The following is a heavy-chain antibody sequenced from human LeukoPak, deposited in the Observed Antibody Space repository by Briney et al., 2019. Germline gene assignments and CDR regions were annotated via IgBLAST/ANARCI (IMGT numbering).Heavy chain of an antibody. CDR3: AKGGKWLVRDIGY. J-gene: IGHJ4*02. CDR1: GFTFSNYA. D-gene: IGHD6-19*01. V-gene: IGHV3-30*04. CDR2: ISYDGSNK. Sequence: GRSLRLSCATSGFTFSNYAIHWVRQAPGKGLEWVAVISYDGSNKYYADSVKGRFTISRDNSKNTLYLQMNSLRAEDTAVYYCAKGGKWLVRDIGYWGQGTLVTVSS.